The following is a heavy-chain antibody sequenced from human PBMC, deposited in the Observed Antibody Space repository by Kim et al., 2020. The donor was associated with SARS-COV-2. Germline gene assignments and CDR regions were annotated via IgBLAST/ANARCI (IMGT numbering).Heavy chain of an antibody. CDR3: GRHANQDYGGKYEN. J-gene: IGHJ4*02. CDR2: IYPGNSDA. V-gene: IGHV5-51*01. CDR1: GYSFSDYY. Sequence: GESLKISCKASGYSFSDYYIAWVRQMPGKGLEWMGIIYPGNSDAKYSPSFRGQVTFSADKSITTAYLQWSSLQASDTAIYFCGRHANQDYGGKYENWGQGTLVTVSS. D-gene: IGHD4-17*01.